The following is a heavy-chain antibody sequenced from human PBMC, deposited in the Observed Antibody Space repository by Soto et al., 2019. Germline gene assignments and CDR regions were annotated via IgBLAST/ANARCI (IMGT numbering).Heavy chain of an antibody. V-gene: IGHV4-31*03. J-gene: IGHJ4*02. CDR1: GGSISSGDYY. CDR2: IYYSGST. Sequence: SETLSLTCTVSGGSISSGDYYWSWIRQYPGKGLEWIGFIYYSGSTYYNPSLKSRVTISVDTSKNQFSLKPNSVTAADTAVYYCARDLSSGYNDFDYWGQGTLVTVS. D-gene: IGHD3-22*01. CDR3: ARDLSSGYNDFDY.